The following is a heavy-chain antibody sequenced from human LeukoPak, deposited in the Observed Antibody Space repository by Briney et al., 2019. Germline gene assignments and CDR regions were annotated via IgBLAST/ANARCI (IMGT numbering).Heavy chain of an antibody. CDR3: AKDLQQQLVLYYFDY. CDR2: ISGSGSGGST. D-gene: IGHD6-13*01. Sequence: AGGSLRLSCAASGFTFSSSAMSWVRQAPGKGLEWVSSISGSGSGGSTYYADSVKGRFTISRDNAKNSLYLQMNSLRAEDTALYYCAKDLQQQLVLYYFDYWGQGTLVTVSS. V-gene: IGHV3-23*01. CDR1: GFTFSSSA. J-gene: IGHJ4*02.